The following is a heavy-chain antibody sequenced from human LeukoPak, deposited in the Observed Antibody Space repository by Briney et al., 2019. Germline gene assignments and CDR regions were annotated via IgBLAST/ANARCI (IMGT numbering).Heavy chain of an antibody. J-gene: IGHJ6*02. CDR1: GGSISSSNW. V-gene: IGHV4-4*02. CDR2: INHSGST. CDR3: ARGRGYSYGYGDYYYGMDV. D-gene: IGHD5-18*01. Sequence: SETLSLTCAVSGGSISSSNWWSWVRQPPGKGLEWIGEINHSGSTNYNPSLKSRVTISEDTSKNQFSLKLSSVTAAGTAVYYCARGRGYSYGYGDYYYGMDVWGQGTTVTVSS.